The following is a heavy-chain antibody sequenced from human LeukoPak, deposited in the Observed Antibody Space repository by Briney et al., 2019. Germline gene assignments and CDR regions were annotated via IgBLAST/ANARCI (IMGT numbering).Heavy chain of an antibody. J-gene: IGHJ4*02. CDR3: ARGAQLTDY. V-gene: IGHV3-64*01. Sequence: GGSLRLSCAASGFTFSTYGMHWVRQAPGKGLEYVSGIGPDGVTTYYAKSVKGRFTISRDNSKNMVYLQMGSLRADDMAVYYCARGAQLTDYWGQGTLVTVSS. CDR2: IGPDGVTT. D-gene: IGHD6-13*01. CDR1: GFTFSTYG.